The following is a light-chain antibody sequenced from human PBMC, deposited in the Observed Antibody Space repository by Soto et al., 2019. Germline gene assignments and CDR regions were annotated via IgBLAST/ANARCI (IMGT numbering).Light chain of an antibody. CDR1: QSVSSY. V-gene: IGKV3-11*01. CDR2: DAS. Sequence: EIVVTQSPATLSLSPGERATLSCMASQSVSSYLAWYQQKPGQAPRLLIYDASNRATGIPARFSGSGSGTDFTLSITRLEPEDFALYYCQQYGSTPLTFGGGTKVDIK. CDR3: QQYGSTPLT. J-gene: IGKJ4*01.